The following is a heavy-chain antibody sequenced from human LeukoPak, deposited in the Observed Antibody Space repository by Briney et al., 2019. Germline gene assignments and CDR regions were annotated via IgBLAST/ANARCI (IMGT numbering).Heavy chain of an antibody. Sequence: SETLYLTCTVSGGSISSSSYYWGWIRQPPGKGLEWIGSIYYSGSTYYNPSLKSRVTISVDTSKNQFSLKLSSVTAADTAVYYCARFRQQQGAFDIWGQGTMVTVSS. CDR1: GGSISSSSYY. J-gene: IGHJ3*02. CDR3: ARFRQQQGAFDI. D-gene: IGHD6-13*01. V-gene: IGHV4-39*01. CDR2: IYYSGST.